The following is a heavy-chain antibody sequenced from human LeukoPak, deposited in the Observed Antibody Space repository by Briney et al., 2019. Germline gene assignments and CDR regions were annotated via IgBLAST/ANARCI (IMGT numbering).Heavy chain of an antibody. CDR2: ITNSGST. J-gene: IGHJ3*01. CDR3: ARDNMQTSSPDAFDF. D-gene: IGHD6-6*01. V-gene: IGHV4-31*03. Sequence: SETLSLTCNVSGGSITSSGFYWSWLRQHPGKGLEWIGHITNSGSTSYNPSLRSRLTIARDTSKHQFSLELTFATAADTALYSCARDNMQTSSPDAFDFWGQGTLVTVSS. CDR1: GGSITSSGFY.